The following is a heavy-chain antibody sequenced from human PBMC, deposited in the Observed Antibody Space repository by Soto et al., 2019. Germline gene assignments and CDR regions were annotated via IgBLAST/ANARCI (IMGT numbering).Heavy chain of an antibody. V-gene: IGHV4-31*03. CDR3: ARDQTIGGSSY. Sequence: QVQLQESGPGLVKPSQTLSLTCTVSGGSFSSGNYYWSWNRQHPGKGVEWFGYLYYSESTSYNPSLKNRVTISVDTSKNLFSLKLSSVTAADTAGYYCARDQTIGGSSYWGQGTLVTVSS. J-gene: IGHJ4*02. D-gene: IGHD1-26*01. CDR1: GGSFSSGNYY. CDR2: LYYSEST.